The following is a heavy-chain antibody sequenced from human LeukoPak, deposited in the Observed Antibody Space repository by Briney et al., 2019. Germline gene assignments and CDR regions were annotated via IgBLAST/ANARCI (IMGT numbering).Heavy chain of an antibody. J-gene: IGHJ4*02. CDR1: GFTFSSYW. D-gene: IGHD6-13*01. V-gene: IGHV3-7*01. CDR3: ARAGTYSSSWYDY. Sequence: GGSLRLSCAASGFTFSSYWMSWVRQAPGGGLEWLANIKQDGSDKYYVGSVKGRFTISRDNAQNSLFLQINSLRAEDTAVYYCARAGTYSSSWYDYWGQGTLVTVSS. CDR2: IKQDGSDK.